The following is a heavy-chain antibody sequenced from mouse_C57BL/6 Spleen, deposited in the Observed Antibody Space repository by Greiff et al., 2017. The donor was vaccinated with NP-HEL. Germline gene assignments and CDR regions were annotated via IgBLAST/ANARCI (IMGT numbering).Heavy chain of an antibody. D-gene: IGHD2-4*01. V-gene: IGHV1-50*01. CDR3: ARTYDYDVGTSYWYFDV. Sequence: QVQLQQPGAELVKPGASVKLSCKASGYTFTSYWMQWVKQRPGQGLEWIGEIDPSDGYTNYNQKFKGKATLTVDTSSSTAYMQLSSLTYEDSAVYYCARTYDYDVGTSYWYFDVWGTGTTVTVSS. CDR1: GYTFTSYW. J-gene: IGHJ1*03. CDR2: IDPSDGYT.